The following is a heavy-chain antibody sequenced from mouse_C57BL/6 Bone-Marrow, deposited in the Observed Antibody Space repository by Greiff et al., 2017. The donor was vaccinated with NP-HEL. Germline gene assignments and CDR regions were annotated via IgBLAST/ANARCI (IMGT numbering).Heavy chain of an antibody. J-gene: IGHJ3*01. CDR3: ARRATGTRTWFAY. V-gene: IGHV1-22*01. D-gene: IGHD4-1*01. CDR1: GYTFTDYN. CDR2: INPNNGGT. Sequence: EVKLVESGPELVKPGASVKMSCKASGYTFTDYNMHWVKQSHGKSLEWIGYINPNNGGTSYNQKFKGKATLTVNKSSSTAYMELRSLTSEDSAVYYCARRATGTRTWFAYWGQGTLVTVSA.